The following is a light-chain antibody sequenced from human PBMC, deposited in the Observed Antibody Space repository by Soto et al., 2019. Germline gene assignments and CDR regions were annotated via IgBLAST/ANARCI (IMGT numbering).Light chain of an antibody. CDR3: QQYKYNPWT. CDR2: GAS. Sequence: IRMTQSPSSLSASAGDRVAIACRASQNVGRYLDWYQQKPGQAPKLLIYGASTLQSGVPSRFSGGGCGTDFTLTISCLQSDDFSTYYCQQYKYNPWTCGQGTKVDIK. J-gene: IGKJ1*01. V-gene: IGKV1-8*01. CDR1: QNVGRY.